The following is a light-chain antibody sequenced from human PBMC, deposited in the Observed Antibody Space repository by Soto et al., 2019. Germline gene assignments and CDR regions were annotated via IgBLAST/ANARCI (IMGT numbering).Light chain of an antibody. Sequence: SVLTQPPSVSAAPGQKVTISCAGSSXNIGNNYVSWYQQLPGTAPKLLIYDNNKRPSGIPDRFSGSKSGTSATLGITGLQTGDEADYYCGTWDSSLSAWVFGGGTKVTVL. CDR3: GTWDSSLSAWV. V-gene: IGLV1-51*01. CDR2: DNN. CDR1: SXNIGNNY. J-gene: IGLJ3*02.